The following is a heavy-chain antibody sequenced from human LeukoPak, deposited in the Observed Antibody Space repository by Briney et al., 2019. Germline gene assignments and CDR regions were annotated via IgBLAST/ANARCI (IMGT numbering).Heavy chain of an antibody. CDR3: AKVWTAYSDDYFDY. CDR1: GFTFSGYS. D-gene: IGHD3/OR15-3a*01. CDR2: LGRTGE. J-gene: IGHJ4*02. V-gene: IGHV3-23*01. Sequence: PGGSLRLSCAASGFTFSGYSMSWVRQAPGKGLEWVAGLGRTGEYYADSVKGRFTISRDNSKDTVSLQMNSLRAEDTAVYYCAKVWTAYSDDYFDYWGQGTLVTVSS.